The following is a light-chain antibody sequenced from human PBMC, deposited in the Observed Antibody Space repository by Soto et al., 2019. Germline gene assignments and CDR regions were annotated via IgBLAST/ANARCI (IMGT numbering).Light chain of an antibody. CDR1: TSDIGSNT. Sequence: QSVLTQPPSASGTPGQKVTISCSGATSDIGSNTIHWYRHLPGSGPTLVVFNNDQRPSGVPDRISGPKSGTSASLAISGLQADDEADYYCQSYESSSLSGSVFGSGTKVTVL. J-gene: IGLJ1*01. CDR2: NND. V-gene: IGLV1-44*01. CDR3: QSYESSSLSGSV.